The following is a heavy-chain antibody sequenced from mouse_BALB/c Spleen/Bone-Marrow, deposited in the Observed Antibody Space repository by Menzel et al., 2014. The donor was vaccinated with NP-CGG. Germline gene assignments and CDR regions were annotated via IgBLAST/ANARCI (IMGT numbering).Heavy chain of an antibody. CDR1: GYSFTSYW. CDR2: IYPGNSDT. CDR3: TKEWYYGFDY. J-gene: IGHJ2*01. D-gene: IGHD1-1*01. Sequence: VQLQQSGTVLARPGASVKMSCKASGYSFTSYWMHWVKQRPGQGLEWIGAIYPGNSDTSYNQKFKGKAKRTAVTSASTAYMELSSLTNEDSAVYYCTKEWYYGFDYWGQGTTLTVSS. V-gene: IGHV1-5*01.